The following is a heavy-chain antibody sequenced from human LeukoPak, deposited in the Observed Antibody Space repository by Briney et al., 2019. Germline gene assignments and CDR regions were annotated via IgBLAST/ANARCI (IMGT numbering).Heavy chain of an antibody. CDR2: IYYSGST. J-gene: IGHJ5*02. CDR1: GGSISSYY. Sequence: PSETLSLTCTVSGGSISSYYWSWIRQPPGKGLEWIGYIYYSGSTNYNPSLKSRVTISVDTSKNQFSLKLSSVTAVDTAVYYCARAVVPAAIRSSKGANWFDPWGQGTLVTVSS. CDR3: ARAVVPAAIRSSKGANWFDP. V-gene: IGHV4-59*01. D-gene: IGHD2-2*02.